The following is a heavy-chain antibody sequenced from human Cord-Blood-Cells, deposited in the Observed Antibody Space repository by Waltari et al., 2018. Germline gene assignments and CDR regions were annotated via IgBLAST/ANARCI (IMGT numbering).Heavy chain of an antibody. CDR3: ARGPPAYCGGDCYSDAFDI. D-gene: IGHD2-21*01. V-gene: IGHV1-8*03. CDR2: INPNSGNT. CDR1: GYTFTSYD. J-gene: IGHJ3*02. Sequence: QVQLVQSGAEVKKPGASVKVSCKASGYTFTSYDINWVRQATGQGLEWMGWINPNSGNTGYAQKFQGRVTITRNTSISTAYMELSSLRSEDTAVYYCARGPPAYCGGDCYSDAFDIWGQGTMVTVSS.